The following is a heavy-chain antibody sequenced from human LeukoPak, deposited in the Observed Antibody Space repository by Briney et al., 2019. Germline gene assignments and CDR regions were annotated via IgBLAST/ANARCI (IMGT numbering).Heavy chain of an antibody. CDR1: GYTLTSYG. D-gene: IGHD6-13*01. CDR2: ISAYNGNT. J-gene: IGHJ6*02. Sequence: ASVKVSCKASGYTLTSYGISWVRQAPGQGLEWMGWISAYNGNTNYAQKLQGRVTMTTDTSTSTAYMELRSLRSDDTAVYYCARLEYSSSWYYYYGMDVWGQGTTVTVSS. CDR3: ARLEYSSSWYYYYGMDV. V-gene: IGHV1-18*01.